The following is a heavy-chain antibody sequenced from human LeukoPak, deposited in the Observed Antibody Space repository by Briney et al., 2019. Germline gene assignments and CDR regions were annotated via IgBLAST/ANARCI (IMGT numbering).Heavy chain of an antibody. V-gene: IGHV1-2*02. CDR1: GYTITGYY. J-gene: IGHJ4*02. CDR3: ARDERITIFGVVTSFDY. Sequence: ASVKVSCKASGYTITGYYMHWVRQAPGQGLEWMGWINPNSGGTNYAQKFQGRVTMTRDTSISTAYMELSRLRSDDTAVYYCARDERITIFGVVTSFDYWGQGTLVTVSS. D-gene: IGHD3-3*01. CDR2: INPNSGGT.